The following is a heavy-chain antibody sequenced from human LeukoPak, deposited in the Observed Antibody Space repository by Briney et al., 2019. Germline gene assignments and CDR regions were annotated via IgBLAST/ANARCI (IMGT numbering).Heavy chain of an antibody. V-gene: IGHV3-30-3*01. CDR2: ISYDGSNK. CDR3: ARATIVGANIGDY. Sequence: GRSLRLSCAASGFTFSSYAMHWVRQAPGKGLEWVAVISYDGSNKYYADSVKGRFTISRDNSKNTLYLQMNSLRAEDTAVYYCARATIVGANIGDYWGQGTLVTVSS. CDR1: GFTFSSYA. J-gene: IGHJ4*02. D-gene: IGHD1-26*01.